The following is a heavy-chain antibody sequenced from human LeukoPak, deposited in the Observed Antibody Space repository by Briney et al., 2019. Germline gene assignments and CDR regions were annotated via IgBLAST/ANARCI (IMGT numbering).Heavy chain of an antibody. CDR2: IYYSGST. V-gene: IGHV4-59*01. Sequence: SETLSLTCTVSGGSISSYYWSWIRQPPGKGLEWIGYIYYSGSTNYNPSLKSRVTISVDTSKNQFSLKLSSVAAADTAVYYCARAPLTVYRYWYFDLWGRGTLVTVSS. CDR1: GGSISSYY. J-gene: IGHJ2*01. CDR3: ARAPLTVYRYWYFDL. D-gene: IGHD3-16*01.